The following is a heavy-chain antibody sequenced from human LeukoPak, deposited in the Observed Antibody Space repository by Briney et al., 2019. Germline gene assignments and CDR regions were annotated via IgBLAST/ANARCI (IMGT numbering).Heavy chain of an antibody. D-gene: IGHD6-13*01. Sequence: GGSLRLSCAASGFTFSSSAMNWVRQAPGKGLEWVSAISGSGGSTYYADSVKGRFTISRDNSRNTLYLQMNSLRAEDTAVYYCARADTYSSTWCFDYWGQGTLVTVSS. CDR1: GFTFSSSA. V-gene: IGHV3-23*01. J-gene: IGHJ4*02. CDR2: ISGSGGST. CDR3: ARADTYSSTWCFDY.